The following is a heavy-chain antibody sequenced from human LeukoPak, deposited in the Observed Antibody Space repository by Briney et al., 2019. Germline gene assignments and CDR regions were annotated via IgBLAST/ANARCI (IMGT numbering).Heavy chain of an antibody. Sequence: PGGSLRLSCAASGFTFSSYAMTWVRQAPGKGLEWVSAINWSGGSTGYADSVKGRFTISRDNAKNSLYLQMNSLRAEDTALYYCARLRGYYGGGFDYWGQGTLLTVSS. D-gene: IGHD3-22*01. CDR3: ARLRGYYGGGFDY. V-gene: IGHV3-20*04. CDR1: GFTFSSYA. J-gene: IGHJ4*02. CDR2: INWSGGST.